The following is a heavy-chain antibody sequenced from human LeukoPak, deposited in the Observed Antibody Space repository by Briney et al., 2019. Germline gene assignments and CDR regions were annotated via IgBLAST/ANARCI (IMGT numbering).Heavy chain of an antibody. J-gene: IGHJ1*01. V-gene: IGHV4-34*01. CDR3: ARTVDSSGFSCFQF. Sequence: SETLSLTCAVYGGSFSGYYWSWIRQPPGKGLEWIGEINHSGSTNYNPSLKSRVTISIDTSKNQFSLKLNSVTAADTAVYYCARTVDSSGFSCFQFWGQGTLVTVSS. CDR2: INHSGST. CDR1: GGSFSGYY. D-gene: IGHD3-22*01.